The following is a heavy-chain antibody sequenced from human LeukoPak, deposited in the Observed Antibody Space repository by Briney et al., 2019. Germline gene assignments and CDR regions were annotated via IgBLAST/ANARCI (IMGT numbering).Heavy chain of an antibody. CDR1: GFTLSSNY. J-gene: IGHJ4*02. D-gene: IGHD4-17*01. Sequence: GRSLRLSCAASGFTLSSNYMTWVRQAPGKGLEWVSVISRGGTRSYADSVKGRFTISRDNSNNTLYLQMNSLRAEDTAVYYCASLNDYGSFFDYWGQGTLVTVSS. CDR3: ASLNDYGSFFDY. V-gene: IGHV3-66*01. CDR2: ISRGGTR.